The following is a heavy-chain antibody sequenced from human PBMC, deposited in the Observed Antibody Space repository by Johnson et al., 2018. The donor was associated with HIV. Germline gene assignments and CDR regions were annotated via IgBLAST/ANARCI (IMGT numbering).Heavy chain of an antibody. J-gene: IGHJ3*01. D-gene: IGHD3-10*01. CDR2: IYSAGST. CDR1: GFTVSSNY. V-gene: IGHV3-66*01. CDR3: ARGVRGVIID. Sequence: VQLVESGGGLVQPGGSLRLSCAASGFTVSSNYMNWVRQAPGKGLEWVSIIYSAGSTYYAASVKGRFTISRDSSKNTVYLQMNNLRAEDTAVYNCARGVRGVIIDWGQGTMVAVSS.